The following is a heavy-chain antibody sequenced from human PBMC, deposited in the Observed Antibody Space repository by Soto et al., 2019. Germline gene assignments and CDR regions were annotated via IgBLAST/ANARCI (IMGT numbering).Heavy chain of an antibody. Sequence: GGSLRLSCAASGFTFSSYAMSWVRQAPGKGLEWVSGISGSGGSIYYADSVKGRFTISRDNSKNTLYLQMNSLRAEDTAVFFCVKTFYSSSWHDAFDVWGQGTMVTVSS. J-gene: IGHJ3*01. CDR3: VKTFYSSSWHDAFDV. V-gene: IGHV3-23*01. CDR1: GFTFSSYA. CDR2: ISGSGGSI. D-gene: IGHD6-13*01.